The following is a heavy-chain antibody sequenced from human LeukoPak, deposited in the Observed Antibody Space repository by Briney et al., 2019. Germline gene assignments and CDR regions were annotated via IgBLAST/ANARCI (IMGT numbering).Heavy chain of an antibody. V-gene: IGHV3-43D*03. CDR3: AKDSRDGYNYFDY. CDR1: GFTFDDYA. CDR2: ISWDGGST. Sequence: GSLRLSCAASGFTFDDYAMHWVRQAPGKGLEWVSLISWDGGSTYYADSVKGRFTISRDNSKNSLYLQMNSLRAEDTALYYCAKDSRDGYNYFDYWGQGTLVTVSS. D-gene: IGHD5-24*01. J-gene: IGHJ4*02.